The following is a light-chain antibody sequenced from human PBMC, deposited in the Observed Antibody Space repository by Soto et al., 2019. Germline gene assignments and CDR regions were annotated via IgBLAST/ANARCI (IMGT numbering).Light chain of an antibody. J-gene: IGKJ1*01. Sequence: DIQLTQSPSSLSASVGAGVPITCRARHGSRDDLGWYQQKAGEAPKRLIYAASSLPSGVPSRFSGSGSGTEFTLTISSLQPDDFATYYCQHYNSYSEAFGQGTKVDIK. V-gene: IGKV1-17*01. CDR3: QHYNSYSEA. CDR2: AAS. CDR1: HGSRDD.